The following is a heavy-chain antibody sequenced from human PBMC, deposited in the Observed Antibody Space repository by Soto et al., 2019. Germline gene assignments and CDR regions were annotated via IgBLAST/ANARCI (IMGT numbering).Heavy chain of an antibody. CDR3: ARQIYAADTGPNFQYNFES. D-gene: IGHD5-18*01. CDR1: GYSFAGYW. J-gene: IGHJ4*02. CDR2: IDPSDSQT. V-gene: IGHV5-10-1*01. Sequence: GESLKISCKGSGYSFAGYWITWVRQKPGKGLEWMGRIDPSDSQTYYSPSFRGHVTISVTKSITTVFLQWSSLRASDTAMYYCARQIYAADTGPNFQYNFESWGQGTQVTVSS.